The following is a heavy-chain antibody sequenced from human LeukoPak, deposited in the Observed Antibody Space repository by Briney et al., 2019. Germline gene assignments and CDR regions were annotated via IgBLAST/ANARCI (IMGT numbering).Heavy chain of an antibody. CDR3: AKDIGGLSWGRNFDY. V-gene: IGHV3-21*04. D-gene: IGHD3-10*01. Sequence: GGSLRLSCAASGFTFSSYSMNWVRQAPGKGLEWVSSISSSSSYIYYADSVKGRFTISRDNAKNSLYLQMNSLRAEDTAVYYCAKDIGGLSWGRNFDYRGQGTLVTVSS. CDR2: ISSSSSYI. J-gene: IGHJ4*02. CDR1: GFTFSSYS.